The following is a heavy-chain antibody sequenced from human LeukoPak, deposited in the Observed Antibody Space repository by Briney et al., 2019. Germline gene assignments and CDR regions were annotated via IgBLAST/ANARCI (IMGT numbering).Heavy chain of an antibody. CDR3: ARVRDENWFDP. CDR1: GFIFSNYW. CDR2: IKHDASNK. J-gene: IGHJ5*02. V-gene: IGHV3-7*01. Sequence: PGGSLRLSCGASGFIFSNYWMGWVRQAPGKGLEWVAHIKHDASNKEYVDSVKGRFTISRGNAKNSLYLQMNSLRAEDTAVYYCARVRDENWFDPWGQGTLVTVSS.